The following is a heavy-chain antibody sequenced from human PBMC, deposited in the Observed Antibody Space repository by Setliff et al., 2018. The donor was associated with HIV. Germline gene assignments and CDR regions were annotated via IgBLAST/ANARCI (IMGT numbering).Heavy chain of an antibody. Sequence: ASVKVSCKASGYTFTNYAIHWVRQAPGQGLEWMGWINTNTGNPTYAQGFAGRFVFSLDTSVSSTYLQISSLISDDTAIYYCAREAPRYASGAFDFWGQGTMVTVSS. J-gene: IGHJ3*01. CDR2: INTNTGNP. D-gene: IGHD3-9*01. V-gene: IGHV7-4-1*02. CDR1: GYTFTNYA. CDR3: AREAPRYASGAFDF.